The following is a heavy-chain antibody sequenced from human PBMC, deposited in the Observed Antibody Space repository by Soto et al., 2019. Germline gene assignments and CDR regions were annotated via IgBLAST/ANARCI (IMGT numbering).Heavy chain of an antibody. CDR2: ISSSSSTI. CDR3: ARDYDSSGYYDLTCSDP. Sequence: GGSLRLSCAASGFTFSSYSMNWVRQAPGKGLEWVSYISSSSSTIYYADSVKGRFTISRDNAKNSLYLQMNSLRDEDTAVYYWARDYDSSGYYDLTCSDPGGQGPLVTVSS. CDR1: GFTFSSYS. V-gene: IGHV3-48*02. D-gene: IGHD3-22*01. J-gene: IGHJ5*02.